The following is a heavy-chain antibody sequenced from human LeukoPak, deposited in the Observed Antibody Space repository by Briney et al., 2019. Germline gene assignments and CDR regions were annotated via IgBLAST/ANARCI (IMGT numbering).Heavy chain of an antibody. J-gene: IGHJ3*02. CDR1: GFSVSNNY. D-gene: IGHD6-19*01. CDR2: ISGSGGST. Sequence: GGSLRLSCAASGFSVSNNYMSWVRQAPGKGLEWVSAISGSGGSTYYADSVKGRFTISRDNSKNTLYLQMNSLRAEDTAVYYCAKDRQWLARGDAFDIWGQGTMVTVSS. V-gene: IGHV3-23*01. CDR3: AKDRQWLARGDAFDI.